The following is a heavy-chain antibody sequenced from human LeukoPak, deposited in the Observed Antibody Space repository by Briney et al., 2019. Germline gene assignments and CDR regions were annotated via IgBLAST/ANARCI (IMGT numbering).Heavy chain of an antibody. D-gene: IGHD2-2*01. CDR2: ISRGEGT. J-gene: IGHJ4*02. Sequence: SETLSLTCAVFGRSISDFYWTWILQPPGRGLEWIGEISRGEGTKYNSSLKSRVTLSVDTSKNQFSVNLNSVTAADTAVYYCVRGRDPAKQGYWGQGTLVPVSS. CDR1: GRSISDFY. CDR3: VRGRDPAKQGY. V-gene: IGHV4-34*01.